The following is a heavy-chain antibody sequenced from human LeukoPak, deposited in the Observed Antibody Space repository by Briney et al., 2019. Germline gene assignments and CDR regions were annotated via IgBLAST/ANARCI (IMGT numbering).Heavy chain of an antibody. V-gene: IGHV1-24*01. J-gene: IGHJ4*02. CDR2: FDPDTVET. D-gene: IGHD5-12*01. CDR3: ATDRKVATLNY. Sequence: ASVKVSCRVSGYTLTALSMHWVRQAPGKGLEWMGGFDPDTVETIYAQKFQGRVTMTEDTSTDTAYMELSSLRSEDTAVYYCATDRKVATLNYWGQGTLVTVSS. CDR1: GYTLTALS.